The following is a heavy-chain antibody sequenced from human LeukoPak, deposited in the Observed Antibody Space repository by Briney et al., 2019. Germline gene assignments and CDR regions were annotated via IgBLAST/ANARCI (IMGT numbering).Heavy chain of an antibody. V-gene: IGHV1-46*01. Sequence: ASVKVSCKASGYTFISYYMHWVRQAPGQGLEWMGIINPSGGSTSYAQKFQGRVTMTRDTSTSTVYMELSSLRSEDTAVYYCARAWVRDYGGSHDAFDIWGQGTMVTVSS. CDR2: INPSGGST. J-gene: IGHJ3*02. CDR1: GYTFISYY. CDR3: ARAWVRDYGGSHDAFDI. D-gene: IGHD4-23*01.